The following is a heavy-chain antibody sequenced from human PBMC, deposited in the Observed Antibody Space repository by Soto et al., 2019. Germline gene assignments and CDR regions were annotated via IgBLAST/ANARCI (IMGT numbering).Heavy chain of an antibody. CDR2: IWYDGSNK. CDR3: ARVLGYCSSTGCYYYYYGMDV. D-gene: IGHD2-2*01. V-gene: IGHV3-33*01. J-gene: IGHJ6*02. CDR1: GFTFSSYG. Sequence: PGVSLRLSSAASGFTFSSYGMHRLRQAPGKGLERVAVIWYDGSNKYYADTVKGRITISRENTKETLYLQIKSLRAEDTAVYYCARVLGYCSSTGCYYYYYGMDVWGQGT.